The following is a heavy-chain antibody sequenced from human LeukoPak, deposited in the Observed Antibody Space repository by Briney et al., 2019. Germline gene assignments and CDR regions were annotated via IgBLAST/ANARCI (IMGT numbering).Heavy chain of an antibody. CDR1: GFTFSSYG. Sequence: GGSLRLSCAASGFTFSSYGMHWVRQAPGKGLEWVAVISYDGSNKYYADSVKGRFTISRDNSKNTLYLQMNSLRAEDTAVYYCAKGVNYYDSSGYLLDAFDIWGQGTMVTVSS. CDR3: AKGVNYYDSSGYLLDAFDI. CDR2: ISYDGSNK. J-gene: IGHJ3*02. D-gene: IGHD3-22*01. V-gene: IGHV3-30*18.